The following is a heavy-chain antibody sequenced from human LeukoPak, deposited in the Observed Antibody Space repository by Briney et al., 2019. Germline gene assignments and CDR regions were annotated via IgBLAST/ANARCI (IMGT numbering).Heavy chain of an antibody. V-gene: IGHV1-46*01. D-gene: IGHD1-1*01. Sequence: ASVKVSCKASGYTFTSYYMHWVRQAPGQGLEWMGIINPSGGSTSYAQKFQGRVTMTRDTSTSTVYMELSSLRSEDTAVYYCVRASFGYNWNDGGAFDIWGQGTMVTVSS. J-gene: IGHJ3*02. CDR2: INPSGGST. CDR1: GYTFTSYY. CDR3: VRASFGYNWNDGGAFDI.